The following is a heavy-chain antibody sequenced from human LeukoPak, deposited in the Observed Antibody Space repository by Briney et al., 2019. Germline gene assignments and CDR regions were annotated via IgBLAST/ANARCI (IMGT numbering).Heavy chain of an antibody. CDR3: ATGRSYYDSSGTFDY. D-gene: IGHD3-22*01. Sequence: PGGSLRLSCAASGLTFSSHWMHWVRQAPGKGLVWVSRITNDGSSTTYADSVKGRFTISRDNAKNMLYLQVNSLRAEDTAVYYCATGRSYYDSSGTFDYWGQGTLVTVSS. CDR2: ITNDGSST. CDR1: GLTFSSHW. J-gene: IGHJ4*02. V-gene: IGHV3-74*01.